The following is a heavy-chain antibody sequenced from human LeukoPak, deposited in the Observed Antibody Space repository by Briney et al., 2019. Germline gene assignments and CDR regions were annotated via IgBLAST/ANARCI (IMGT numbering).Heavy chain of an antibody. V-gene: IGHV1-18*01. Sequence: GASVKVSCKASGYTFNTYGITWVRQAPGQGLEWMGWISGYNGKTKYAQKLQDRVTMTTDTSTTTAYMELRSLTSDDTAVYYCARGLDYGDYGNWFDPWGQGTLVTVSS. J-gene: IGHJ5*02. CDR1: GYTFNTYG. CDR2: ISGYNGKT. D-gene: IGHD4-17*01. CDR3: ARGLDYGDYGNWFDP.